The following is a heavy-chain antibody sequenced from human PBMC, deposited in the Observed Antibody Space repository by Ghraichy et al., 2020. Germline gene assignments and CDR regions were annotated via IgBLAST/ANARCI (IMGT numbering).Heavy chain of an antibody. CDR2: IISSGSTI. CDR3: ARGGYCSGDTCYLLNAFDI. D-gene: IGHD2-15*01. CDR1: GFTFSSYE. Sequence: GGSLRLSCVASGFTFSSYEMNWVRHAPGKGLEWVSYIISSGSTIYYTDSVKGRFTISRDNAKNSLYLQMNSLRAEDTAVYFCARGGYCSGDTCYLLNAFDIWGQGTMVTVSS. V-gene: IGHV3-48*03. J-gene: IGHJ3*02.